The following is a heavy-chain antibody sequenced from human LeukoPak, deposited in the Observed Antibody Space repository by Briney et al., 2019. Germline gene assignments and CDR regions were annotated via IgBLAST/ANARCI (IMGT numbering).Heavy chain of an antibody. J-gene: IGHJ4*02. CDR3: ARDRVRSVVVPAAPQDY. Sequence: PGGSLRLSCAASGFPFSSYAMTWVRQAPGKGLEWVSSISGDGATTYHADSVKGRFTISRDNAKNTVYLEISILGAEDTAVYYCARDRVRSVVVPAAPQDYWGQGTLVTVSS. D-gene: IGHD2-2*01. CDR2: ISGDGATT. V-gene: IGHV3-23*01. CDR1: GFPFSSYA.